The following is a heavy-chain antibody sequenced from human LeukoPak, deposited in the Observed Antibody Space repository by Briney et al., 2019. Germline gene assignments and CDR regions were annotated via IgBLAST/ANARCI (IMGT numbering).Heavy chain of an antibody. CDR3: ATYSSDS. Sequence: ASVKVSCKASGGTFSSYTFCWVRQAPGQGLEWMGGIIPMFATANYAQRFQGRVTITADKSTSTVYMELNSPRYEDTAIYYCATYSSDSWGQGTLVTVSS. J-gene: IGHJ4*02. CDR1: GGTFSSYT. D-gene: IGHD2-21*01. CDR2: IIPMFATA. V-gene: IGHV1-69*06.